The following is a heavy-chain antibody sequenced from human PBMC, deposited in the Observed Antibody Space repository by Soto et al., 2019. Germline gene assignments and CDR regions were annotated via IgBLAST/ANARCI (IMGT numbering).Heavy chain of an antibody. D-gene: IGHD3-10*01. V-gene: IGHV3-23*01. CDR1: GFTFSSYS. Sequence: EVQLLESGGGLVQPGGSLRLSCAASGFTFSSYSMSWVRQAPGKGLEWVSGFRTSGDGGTTYYADSVKGRFTIARDNSKNILFMQMNRLRAEDTAIYYCAKKVNSGPGSQYFDYWGQGTLVTVSS. CDR3: AKKVNSGPGSQYFDY. CDR2: FRTSGDGGTT. J-gene: IGHJ4*02.